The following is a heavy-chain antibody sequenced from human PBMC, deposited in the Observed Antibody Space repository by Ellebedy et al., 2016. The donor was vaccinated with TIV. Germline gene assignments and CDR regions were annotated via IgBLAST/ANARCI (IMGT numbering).Heavy chain of an antibody. V-gene: IGHV1-69*04. CDR1: CDTFSTYA. D-gene: IGHD5-12*01. CDR2: IIPILGRT. J-gene: IGHJ4*02. Sequence: AASVKVSCKASCDTFSTYAINWVRQAPGQGLEWMGRIIPILGRTYYAQKFQGRVTVTADKSTRTAYMELGSLRSEDTAIYYGATWADHSGFSGTFQGPFDYWGQGTLVTVSS. CDR3: ATWADHSGFSGTFQGPFDY.